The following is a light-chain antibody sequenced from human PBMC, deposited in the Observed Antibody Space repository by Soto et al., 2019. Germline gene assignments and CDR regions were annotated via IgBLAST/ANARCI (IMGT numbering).Light chain of an antibody. CDR3: QQYGSSPPFT. V-gene: IGKV3-20*01. Sequence: EIVLTQSPGTLSLSPGERATLSCRASQSVSSSYLAWYQQKPGQAPRLLMYGASNRATGIPDRFSGSGSGTDFTLTISRLEPEDFAVYFCQQYGSSPPFTFGQGTKVDI. CDR2: GAS. CDR1: QSVSSSY. J-gene: IGKJ2*01.